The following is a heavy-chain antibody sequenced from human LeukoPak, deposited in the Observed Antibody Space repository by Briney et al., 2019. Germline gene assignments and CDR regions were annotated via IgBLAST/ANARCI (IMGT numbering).Heavy chain of an antibody. CDR2: INPNSGGT. V-gene: IGHV1-2*02. J-gene: IGHJ4*02. D-gene: IGHD3-22*01. Sequence: ASVKVSCKASGYTFTGYYMHWVRQAPGQGLEWMGWINPNSGGTNYAQKFQGRVTMTRDTSISTAYMELSRLRSDDTAVYYCAVYYYDRSGYGWGYRRLFYFDYWGQGTLVTVSS. CDR1: GYTFTGYY. CDR3: AVYYYDRSGYGWGYRRLFYFDY.